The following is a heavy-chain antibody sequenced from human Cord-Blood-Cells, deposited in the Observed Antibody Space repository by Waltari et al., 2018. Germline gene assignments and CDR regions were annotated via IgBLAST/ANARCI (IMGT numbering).Heavy chain of an antibody. CDR2: ITPILGIA. Sequence: QVQLVQSGAEVKKPGSSVKVSCKASGGTFSSYAINWVRQAPGQGLEWMGRITPILGIANYAQKFQGRGTITADKATSTAYMELGSLRSEDTAVYYCARDVRGRTEYFQHWGQGTLVTVSS. D-gene: IGHD3-16*01. V-gene: IGHV1-69*09. CDR3: ARDVRGRTEYFQH. J-gene: IGHJ1*01. CDR1: GGTFSSYA.